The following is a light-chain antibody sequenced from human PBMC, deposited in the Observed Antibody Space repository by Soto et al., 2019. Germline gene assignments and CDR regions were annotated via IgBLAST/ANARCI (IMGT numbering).Light chain of an antibody. CDR2: DAS. V-gene: IGKV1-33*01. CDR1: QDISNY. J-gene: IGKJ4*01. Sequence: DIQMTQSPSSLSASVGDRVTITCQASQDISNYLNWYQQKPGKAPKPLIYDASNLETGVPSRFSGSGSGTDFTFTISSLQPEDLATYFCQQYDNLPLTFGGGAKVEIK. CDR3: QQYDNLPLT.